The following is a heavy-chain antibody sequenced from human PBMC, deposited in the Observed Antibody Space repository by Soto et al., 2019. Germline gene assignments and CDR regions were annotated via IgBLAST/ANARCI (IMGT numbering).Heavy chain of an antibody. CDR1: GGTFSSYA. Sequence: QVQLVQSGAEVKKPGSSVKVSCKASGGTFSSYAISWVRQAPGQGLEWMGGIIPIFGTASYAQKFQGRVTITADESKSTAYMELSSLRSEDTAVYYCAREGTCSGGSCYSSLDYWGQGTLVTVSS. D-gene: IGHD2-15*01. V-gene: IGHV1-69*01. CDR2: IIPIFGTA. J-gene: IGHJ4*02. CDR3: AREGTCSGGSCYSSLDY.